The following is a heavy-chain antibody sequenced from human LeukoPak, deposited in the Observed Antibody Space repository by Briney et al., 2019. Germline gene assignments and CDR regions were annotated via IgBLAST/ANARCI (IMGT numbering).Heavy chain of an antibody. CDR3: ARARIAARLLDY. Sequence: ASVKVSCKASGYTFTGYYMHWVRQAPGQGLEWMGWINPNSGGTNYAQKLQGRVTMTTDTSTSTAYMELRSPRSDDTAVYYCARARIAARLLDYWGQGTLVTVSS. CDR1: GYTFTGYY. CDR2: INPNSGGT. D-gene: IGHD6-6*01. V-gene: IGHV1-2*02. J-gene: IGHJ4*02.